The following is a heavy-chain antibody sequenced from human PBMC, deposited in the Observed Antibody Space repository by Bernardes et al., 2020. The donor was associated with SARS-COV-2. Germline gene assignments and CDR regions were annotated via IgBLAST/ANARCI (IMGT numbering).Heavy chain of an antibody. CDR1: GFTFTSPV. D-gene: IGHD6-13*01. CDR2: IVVGSGNT. J-gene: IGHJ5*02. V-gene: IGHV1-58*01. CDR3: AAGPGIANWFDP. Sequence: SVKVSCKASGFTFTSPVVHWVRQARGQRLEWIGWIVVGSGNTDSVQKFQDRVTITRDMSTRTTYMELSSLRSEDTAVYFCAAGPGIANWFDPWGQGTLV.